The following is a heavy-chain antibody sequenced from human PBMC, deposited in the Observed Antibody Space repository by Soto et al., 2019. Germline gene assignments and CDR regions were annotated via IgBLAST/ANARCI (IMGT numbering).Heavy chain of an antibody. D-gene: IGHD2-2*01. CDR2: INHSGST. V-gene: IGHV4-34*01. CDR3: ARGDIVVVPSAMASWYDY. J-gene: IGHJ4*02. Sequence: SETLSLTCAVYGGSFSGYYWSWIRQPPGKGLEWIGEINHSGSTNYNPSLKSRVTISVDTSKNQFSLKLSSVTAADTAVYYCARGDIVVVPSAMASWYDYWGQGTLVTVSS. CDR1: GGSFSGYY.